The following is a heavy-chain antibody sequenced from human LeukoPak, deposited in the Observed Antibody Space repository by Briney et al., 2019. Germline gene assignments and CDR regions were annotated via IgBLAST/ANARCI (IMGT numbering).Heavy chain of an antibody. CDR1: GYSFTSHY. Sequence: GASVKVSCKASGYSFTSHYMHWVRQAPGQGLEWLGLINPSGSSTLYAQKFQGRVTMTRDMSTTTDYMELSSLRSDDTAVYYCAKDRRLRFLEWSSIGYFQHWGQGTLVAVSS. V-gene: IGHV1-46*01. D-gene: IGHD3-3*01. J-gene: IGHJ1*01. CDR2: INPSGSST. CDR3: AKDRRLRFLEWSSIGYFQH.